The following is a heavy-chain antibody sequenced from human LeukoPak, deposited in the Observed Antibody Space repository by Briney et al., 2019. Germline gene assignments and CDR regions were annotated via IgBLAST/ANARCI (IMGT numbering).Heavy chain of an antibody. D-gene: IGHD4-17*01. J-gene: IGHJ4*02. CDR3: ARGKTPAVTTPFDY. V-gene: IGHV3-74*01. CDR2: INSDGSTT. CDR1: GFTFSSYW. Sequence: GGSLRLSCAASGFTFSSYWMHWVRQAPGKGLVWVSRINSDGSTTSYADSVKGRFTISRDNDKNTLYLQMHSLRAEDTAVYHCARGKTPAVTTPFDYWGQGTLVTVSS.